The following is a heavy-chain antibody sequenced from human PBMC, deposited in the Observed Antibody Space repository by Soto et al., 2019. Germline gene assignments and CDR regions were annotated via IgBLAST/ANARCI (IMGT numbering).Heavy chain of an antibody. J-gene: IGHJ4*02. CDR3: XXXXXXX. V-gene: IGHV3-7*01. CDR2: INQDGSEK. CDR1: GFTFSSFW. Sequence: EVPLVESGGGLVQPGGSLRLSCAASGFTFSSFWMSWVRQAPGKGLEWVASINQDGSEKNYVDSVKGRFTISRDNAXXXXXXXXXXXXXXXXXXXXXXXXXXXXXGQGTLVTVSS.